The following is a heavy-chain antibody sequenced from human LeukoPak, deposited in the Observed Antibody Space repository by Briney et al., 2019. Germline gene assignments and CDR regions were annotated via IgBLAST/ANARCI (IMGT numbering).Heavy chain of an antibody. V-gene: IGHV3-53*01. CDR1: GFTVSSNY. J-gene: IGHJ4*02. Sequence: GGSLRLSCAASGFTVSSNYMSWVRQAPGKGLEWVSVIYSGGNTYYPDSVKGRFTISRDNSKNTVYLQMNSLRAEDTAVYYCARAGPIDYWGQGTLVTVSS. CDR3: ARAGPIDY. CDR2: IYSGGNT.